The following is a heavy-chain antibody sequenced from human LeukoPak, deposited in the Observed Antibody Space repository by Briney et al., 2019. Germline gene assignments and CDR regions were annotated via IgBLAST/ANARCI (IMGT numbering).Heavy chain of an antibody. D-gene: IGHD2-2*02. CDR2: IYHSGST. V-gene: IGHV4-38-2*01. CDR3: ARHDVDIVVVPAAIPPWYFDL. J-gene: IGHJ2*01. Sequence: SETLSLTCAVSGYSISSGYYWGWIRQPPGKGLEWIGSIYHSGSTYYNPSLKSQVTISVDTSKNQFSLKLSSVTAADTAVYYCARHDVDIVVVPAAIPPWYFDLWGRGTLVTVSS. CDR1: GYSISSGYY.